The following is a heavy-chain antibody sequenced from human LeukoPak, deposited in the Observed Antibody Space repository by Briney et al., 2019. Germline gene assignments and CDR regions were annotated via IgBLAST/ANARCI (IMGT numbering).Heavy chain of an antibody. J-gene: IGHJ6*03. Sequence: AGGSLRLSCAASGFTFSHYYMTWIRQAPGKGLEWVANIKQDGSEKYYVDSVKGRFTISRDNAKNSLYLQMNSLRAEDTAVYYCAREFSGYNWNHYLYYYYMDVWGKGTTVTVSS. D-gene: IGHD1-20*01. V-gene: IGHV3-7*01. CDR2: IKQDGSEK. CDR1: GFTFSHYY. CDR3: AREFSGYNWNHYLYYYYMDV.